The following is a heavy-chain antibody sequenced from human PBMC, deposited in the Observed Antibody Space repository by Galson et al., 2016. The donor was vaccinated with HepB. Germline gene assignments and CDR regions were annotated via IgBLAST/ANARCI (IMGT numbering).Heavy chain of an antibody. V-gene: IGHV5-10-1*01. CDR1: GYTFTTYW. CDR2: IDPSDYDT. J-gene: IGHJ4*02. Sequence: QSGAEVKKPGESLKLFCKASGYTFTTYWITWVRQVPGKGLEWVGRIDPSDYDTNYNPSLFGQVTISTDRSISTAYLQWSSLKASDSAIYYCARQGRYHCESKGDYWGPGTLVTVSS. CDR3: ARQGRYHCESKGDY. D-gene: IGHD3-16*02.